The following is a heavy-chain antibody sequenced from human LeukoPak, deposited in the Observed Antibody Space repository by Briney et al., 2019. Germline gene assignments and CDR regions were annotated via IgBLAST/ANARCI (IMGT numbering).Heavy chain of an antibody. J-gene: IGHJ3*02. Sequence: ASVKVSCKVSGYTLTELSMHWVRQAPGKGLEWMGGFDPEDGETIYAQKFQGRVTTTEDTSTDTAYMELSSLRSEDTAVYYCATRTGSDAFDIWGQGTMVTVSS. CDR3: ATRTGSDAFDI. D-gene: IGHD7-27*01. V-gene: IGHV1-24*01. CDR1: GYTLTELS. CDR2: FDPEDGET.